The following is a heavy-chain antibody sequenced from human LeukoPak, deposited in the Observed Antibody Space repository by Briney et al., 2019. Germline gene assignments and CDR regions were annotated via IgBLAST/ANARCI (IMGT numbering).Heavy chain of an antibody. V-gene: IGHV4-59*08. CDR3: ARSAAGTRSGAFDI. J-gene: IGHJ3*02. D-gene: IGHD6-13*01. Sequence: PSETLSLTCTVSGGSISSYYWSWIRQPPGKGLEWIGYIYYGGSTNYNPSLKSRVTISVDTSKNQFSLKLSSVTAADTAVYYCARSAAGTRSGAFDIWGQGTMVTVSS. CDR1: GGSISSYY. CDR2: IYYGGST.